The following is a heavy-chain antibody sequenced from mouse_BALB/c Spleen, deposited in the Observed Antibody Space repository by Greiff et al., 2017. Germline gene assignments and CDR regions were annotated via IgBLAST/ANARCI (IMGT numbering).Heavy chain of an antibody. CDR2: IYPGNSDT. J-gene: IGHJ3*01. V-gene: IGHV1-5*01. Sequence: EVQLQQSGTVLARPGASVKMSCKASGYTFTSYWMHWVKQRPGQGLEWIGAIYPGNSDTSYNQKLKGKAKLTAVTSTSTAYMELSSLTNEDSAVYYCTRDYGSSEGDYWGQGTLVTVSA. CDR3: TRDYGSSEGDY. D-gene: IGHD1-1*01. CDR1: GYTFTSYW.